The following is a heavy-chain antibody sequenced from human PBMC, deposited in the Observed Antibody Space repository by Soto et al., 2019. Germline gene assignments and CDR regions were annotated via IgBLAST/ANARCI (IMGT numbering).Heavy chain of an antibody. CDR3: ARVPLRYSSSHNFDS. Sequence: ETLSLTCSVSGASVSSGSFYWSWIRQPPGKGLEWIGFICNNETFNYNPSLKSRVTLSVDTSKHQFSLKLSSVTAADTAVYYCARVPLRYSSSHNFDSWGQGALVTVSS. D-gene: IGHD6-19*01. CDR1: GASVSSGSFY. CDR2: ICNNETF. J-gene: IGHJ4*02. V-gene: IGHV4-61*01.